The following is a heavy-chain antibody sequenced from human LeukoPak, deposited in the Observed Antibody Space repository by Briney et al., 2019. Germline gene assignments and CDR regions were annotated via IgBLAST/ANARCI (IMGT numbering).Heavy chain of an antibody. J-gene: IGHJ4*02. D-gene: IGHD2-21*01. CDR1: GGSVSSGSCY. V-gene: IGHV4-61*01. Sequence: AQTLSPICTVSGGSVSSGSCYWNWIRQPPGKGLAWIGHIYYSGSTDYNPSPKSRVTKSADTSKNQFSLKMTSVTAADTAVYYSARGQGETDEGFEYWGQGTLVTVSS. CDR2: IYYSGST. CDR3: ARGQGETDEGFEY.